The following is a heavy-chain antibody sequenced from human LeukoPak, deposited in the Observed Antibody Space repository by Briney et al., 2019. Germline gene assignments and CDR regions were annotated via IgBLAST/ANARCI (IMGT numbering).Heavy chain of an antibody. V-gene: IGHV4-59*08. CDR3: ARSSGYSSSWYEMDWFDP. Sequence: SETLSLTCTVSGGSISSYYWSWIRQPPGKGLEWIGYIYYSGSTNYNPSLKSRVTMSVDTSKNQFSLNLSSVTAADTAVYYCARSSGYSSSWYEMDWFDPWGQGTLVTVSS. D-gene: IGHD6-13*01. J-gene: IGHJ5*02. CDR1: GGSISSYY. CDR2: IYYSGST.